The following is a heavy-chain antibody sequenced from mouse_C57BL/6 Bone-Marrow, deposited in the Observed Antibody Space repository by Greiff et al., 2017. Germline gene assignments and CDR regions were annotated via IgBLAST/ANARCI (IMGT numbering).Heavy chain of an antibody. J-gene: IGHJ2*01. D-gene: IGHD1-1*01. V-gene: IGHV14-4*01. CDR1: GFNIKDDD. CDR3: TTVVHY. CDR2: IDPENGDT. Sequence: DVKLQESGAELVRPGASVKLSCTASGFNIKDDDMHWVKQRPEQGLEWIGWIDPENGDTEYASKFQGKATITADTSSNTAYLQLSSLTSEDTAVYYCTTVVHYWGQGTTLTVSS.